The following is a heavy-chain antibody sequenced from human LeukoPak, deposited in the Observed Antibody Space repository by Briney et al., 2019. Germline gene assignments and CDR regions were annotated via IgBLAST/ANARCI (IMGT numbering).Heavy chain of an antibody. CDR1: GFTFSNYW. CDR3: ARDATGSSFYDY. D-gene: IGHD3-10*01. V-gene: IGHV3-7*01. J-gene: IGHJ4*02. Sequence: GGPLRLSCAASGFTFSNYWMNCVRQAPGKGLECVANIKQDGSEKYYVDSVLGRFTVSRDNAKNSLILQMNSLRAEDTAVYYCARDATGSSFYDYWGQGTLVTVSS. CDR2: IKQDGSEK.